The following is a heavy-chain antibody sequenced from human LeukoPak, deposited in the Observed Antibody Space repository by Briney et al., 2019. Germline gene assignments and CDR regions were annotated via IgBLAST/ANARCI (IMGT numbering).Heavy chain of an antibody. CDR1: GFTFSDYY. CDR2: ISSSGSTI. D-gene: IGHD5-24*01. V-gene: IGHV3-11*01. J-gene: IGHJ4*02. CDR3: ARDRRDGYNAFDY. Sequence: PGGSLRLSCAASGFTFSDYYMSWIRQAPGKGLEWVSYISSSGSTIYYADSAKGRFTISRDNAKNSLYLQMNSLRAEDTAVYYCARDRRDGYNAFDYWGQGTLVTVSS.